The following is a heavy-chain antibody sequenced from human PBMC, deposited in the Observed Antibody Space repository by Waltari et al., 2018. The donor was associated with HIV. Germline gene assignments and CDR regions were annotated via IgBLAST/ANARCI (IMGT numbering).Heavy chain of an antibody. V-gene: IGHV3-23*01. CDR2: VSARGDDS. CDR3: AKDLYCGVGTCYSRVSDY. J-gene: IGHJ4*02. Sequence: EIQLLEFGGDLVQPGGSLRLSCRTSGFIFKDFGLTWVRQAPGKGLEWVSSVSARGDDSHYADSVKGRFTVSRDKSTNTLFLQMNSLRVEDTAIYYCAKDLYCGVGTCYSRVSDYWGRGTLVTVSS. D-gene: IGHD2-21*01. CDR1: GFIFKDFG.